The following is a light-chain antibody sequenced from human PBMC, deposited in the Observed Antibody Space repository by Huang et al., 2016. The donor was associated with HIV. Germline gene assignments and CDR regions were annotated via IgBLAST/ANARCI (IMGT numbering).Light chain of an antibody. CDR1: EGISTY. J-gene: IGKJ2*01. CDR2: IAS. CDR3: QQSYITPRT. V-gene: IGKV1-39*01. Sequence: DIQMTQSPSSLSASVGDRVTITCRTSEGISTYLNWYQQKPGKAPKLLIYIASRLQSGVPSRFSGSGSATHFTLTISSLQLEDFATYYCQQSYITPRTFGQGTKLDIK.